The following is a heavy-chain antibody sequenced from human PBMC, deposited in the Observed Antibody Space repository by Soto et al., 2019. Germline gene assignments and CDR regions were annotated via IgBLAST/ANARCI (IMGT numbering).Heavy chain of an antibody. CDR1: GFTFSSYA. CDR2: ISYDGSNK. V-gene: IGHV3-30-3*01. J-gene: IGHJ4*02. Sequence: QVQLVESGGGVVQPGRSLRLSCAASGFTFSSYAMHWVRQAPGKGLEWVAVISYDGSNKYYADSVKGRFTISRDNSKNTLYLQMNSLRAEDTAVYYCASPYDYWGQGTLVTVSS. CDR3: ASPYDY.